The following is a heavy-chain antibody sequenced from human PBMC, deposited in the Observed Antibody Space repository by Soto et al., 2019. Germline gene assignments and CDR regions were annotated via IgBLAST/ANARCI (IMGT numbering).Heavy chain of an antibody. CDR3: ARQPHCSSNSCSGAAHRYYGVDV. CDR2: IDPSDSYT. Sequence: PGESLKISCKGSGYSFPIYWISWVRQMPGKGLEWMGRIDPSDSYTNYNPSFQGHVTISADKSISTALLQWNSLMASDTAMYYCARQPHCSSNSCSGAAHRYYGVDVWGQGTTVTVSS. J-gene: IGHJ6*02. V-gene: IGHV5-10-1*01. D-gene: IGHD2-2*01. CDR1: GYSFPIYW.